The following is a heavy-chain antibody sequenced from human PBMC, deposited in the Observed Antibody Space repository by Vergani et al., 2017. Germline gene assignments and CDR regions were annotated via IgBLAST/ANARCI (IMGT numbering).Heavy chain of an antibody. CDR1: GGSFSGYY. D-gene: IGHD4-23*01. CDR2: INHRGST. CDR3: ARGKGPRWVKIDY. J-gene: IGHJ4*02. V-gene: IGHV4-34*01. Sequence: QVQLQQWGAGLLKPSETLSLTCAVYGGSFSGYYWSWIRQPPGKGLEWIGEINHRGSTNYNPSLKSRVTISVDTSKNPFSLKLSSVTAADTAVYYCARGKGPRWVKIDYWGQGTLVTVSS.